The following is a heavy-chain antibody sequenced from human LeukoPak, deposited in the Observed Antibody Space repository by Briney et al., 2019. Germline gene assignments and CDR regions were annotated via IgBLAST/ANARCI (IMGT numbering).Heavy chain of an antibody. Sequence: SVKFSCKASGGTFSSYAISWVRQAPGQGLEWMGGIIPIFGTANYAQKFQGRVTITTDESTSTAYMELSSLRSEDTAVYYCARDGSSRTDAFDIWGQGTMVTVSS. CDR1: GGTFSSYA. V-gene: IGHV1-69*05. CDR3: ARDGSSRTDAFDI. J-gene: IGHJ3*02. D-gene: IGHD6-13*01. CDR2: IIPIFGTA.